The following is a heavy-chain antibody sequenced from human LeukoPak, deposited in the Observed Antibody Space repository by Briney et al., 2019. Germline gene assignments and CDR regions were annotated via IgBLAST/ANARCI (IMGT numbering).Heavy chain of an antibody. D-gene: IGHD6-19*01. J-gene: IGHJ4*02. Sequence: SETLSLTCTVSGGSISSYYWSWIRQPPGKGLAWIGYIYYSGSNNYNPSLKSRVTISVDTSKNQFSLKLSSVTAADTAVYYCARSYSSVAFDYWGQGTLVTVSS. V-gene: IGHV4-59*08. CDR3: ARSYSSVAFDY. CDR1: GGSISSYY. CDR2: IYYSGSN.